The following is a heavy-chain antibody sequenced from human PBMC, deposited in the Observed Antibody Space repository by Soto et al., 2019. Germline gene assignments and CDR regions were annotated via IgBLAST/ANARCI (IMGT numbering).Heavy chain of an antibody. Sequence: ASVKVSCKASGGTFSSYTISWVRQAPGQGLEWMGRISAYNGNTNYAQKLQGRVTMTTDTSTSTAYMELRSLRSDDTAVYYCARVITVFSMIVVVPYGMVVWGQGTTVTVSS. V-gene: IGHV1-18*01. J-gene: IGHJ6*02. CDR2: ISAYNGNT. D-gene: IGHD3-22*01. CDR1: GGTFSSYT. CDR3: ARVITVFSMIVVVPYGMVV.